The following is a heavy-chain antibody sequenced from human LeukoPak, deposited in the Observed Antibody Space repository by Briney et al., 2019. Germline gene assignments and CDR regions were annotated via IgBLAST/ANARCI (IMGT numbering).Heavy chain of an antibody. CDR2: IIPILGIA. J-gene: IGHJ6*02. Sequence: GASVKVSCKASGGTFSSYAISWVRQAPGQGLEWMGRIIPILGIANYAQKFQGRVTITADKSTSTAYMELSSLRSEDTAVYYCARSSGSNYYDSSGPTLGWGKQAPTEVYYYYGMDVWGQGTTVTVSS. CDR3: ARSSGSNYYDSSGPTLGWGKQAPTEVYYYYGMDV. D-gene: IGHD3-22*01. CDR1: GGTFSSYA. V-gene: IGHV1-69*04.